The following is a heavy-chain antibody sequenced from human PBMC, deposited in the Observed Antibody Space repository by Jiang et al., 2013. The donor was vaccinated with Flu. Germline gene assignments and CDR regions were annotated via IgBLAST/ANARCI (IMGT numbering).Heavy chain of an antibody. CDR3: AKGIAVAGTNFDY. Sequence: QLVESGGGVVQPGGSLRLSCAASGFTFSSYGMHWVRQAPGKGLEWVAFIRYDGSNKYYADSVKGRFTISRDNSKNTLYLQMNSLRAEDTAVYYCAKGIAVAGTNFDYWGQGTLVTVSS. CDR1: GFTFSSYG. J-gene: IGHJ4*02. V-gene: IGHV3-30*02. D-gene: IGHD6-19*01. CDR2: IRYDGSNK.